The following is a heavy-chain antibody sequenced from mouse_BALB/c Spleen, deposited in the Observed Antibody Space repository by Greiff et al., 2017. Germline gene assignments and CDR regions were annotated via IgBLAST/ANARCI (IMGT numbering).Heavy chain of an antibody. D-gene: IGHD1-2*01. J-gene: IGHJ2*01. CDR1: GFTFSSFG. Sequence: EVQLVESGGGLVQPGGSLKLSCAASGFTFSSFGMHWVRQAPEKGLEWVAYISSGSSTIYYADTVKGRFTISRDTPKNTLFLQMTSLRSEDTAMYSCAREYYGSFDYWGQGTTLTVSS. V-gene: IGHV5-17*02. CDR3: AREYYGSFDY. CDR2: ISSGSSTI.